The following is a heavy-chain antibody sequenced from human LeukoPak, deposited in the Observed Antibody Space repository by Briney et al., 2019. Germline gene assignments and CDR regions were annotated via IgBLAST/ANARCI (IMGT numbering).Heavy chain of an antibody. D-gene: IGHD5-24*01. Sequence: ASVKVSCKTSGYTFTTYYMHWVRQAPGQGLVWMGLINPSGGGTRYAQKFQGRVTMTRDTSTSTVYMELSSLRSEDTAVYYCASGYKTVSVFDHWGQGTLVTVSS. CDR2: INPSGGGT. J-gene: IGHJ4*02. CDR1: GYTFTTYY. CDR3: ASGYKTVSVFDH. V-gene: IGHV1-46*01.